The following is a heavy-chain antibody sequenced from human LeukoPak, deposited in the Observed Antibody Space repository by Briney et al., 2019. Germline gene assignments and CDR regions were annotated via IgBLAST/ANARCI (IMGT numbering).Heavy chain of an antibody. V-gene: IGHV3-23*01. Sequence: PGGSLRLSCAASGFTFSSFGMSWVRQAPGKGREWVSAISFTGGTAYYADSVKGRFTISRDNAKNSLYLQMNSLRAEDMALYYCAKGRGLSYDYGVDYWGQGNLVTVSS. CDR3: AKGRGLSYDYGVDY. D-gene: IGHD4-17*01. J-gene: IGHJ4*02. CDR2: ISFTGGTA. CDR1: GFTFSSFG.